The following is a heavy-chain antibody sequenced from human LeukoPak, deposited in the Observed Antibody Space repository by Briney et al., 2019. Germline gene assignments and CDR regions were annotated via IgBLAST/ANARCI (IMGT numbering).Heavy chain of an antibody. CDR1: GFTFSNYA. CDR2: ISNNGVST. CDR3: AMNWNCDY. J-gene: IGHJ4*02. Sequence: GGSLRLSCSASGFTFSNYAMAWVRQAPGKGLEYVSAISNNGVSTYYADSVKGRFTISRDNSKSTLYLQLNSLRAEDTAVYYCAMNWNCDYWGQGTLVTVSS. V-gene: IGHV3-64*04. D-gene: IGHD1-1*01.